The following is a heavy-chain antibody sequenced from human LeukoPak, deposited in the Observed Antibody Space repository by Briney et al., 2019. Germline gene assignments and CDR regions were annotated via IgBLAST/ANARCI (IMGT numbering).Heavy chain of an antibody. CDR2: IIPIFGTA. J-gene: IGHJ3*02. CDR3: ARLSSLTTVTNDAFDI. V-gene: IGHV1-69*01. Sequence: GSSVKVSCKASGGTFSSYAISWVRQAPGQGLEWMGGIIPIFGTANYAQKFQGRVTITADESTSTAYMELSSLRSEDTAVYYCARLSSLTTVTNDAFDIWGQGTMVTVSS. D-gene: IGHD4-17*01. CDR1: GGTFSSYA.